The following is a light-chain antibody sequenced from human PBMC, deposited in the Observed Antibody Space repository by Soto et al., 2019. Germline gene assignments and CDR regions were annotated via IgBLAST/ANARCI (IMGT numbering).Light chain of an antibody. V-gene: IGLV2-14*01. CDR1: ISDVGGYNS. CDR2: DVS. CDR3: SSYTTGGSYV. Sequence: QSALTQPASVSGSPGLSIAISCTGTISDVGGYNSVSWYQQHPGKAPKLMIYDVSNRPSGVSNRFSGYKSGNTASLTISGLQAEDEGDYYCSSYTTGGSYVFGTGTKLTVL. J-gene: IGLJ1*01.